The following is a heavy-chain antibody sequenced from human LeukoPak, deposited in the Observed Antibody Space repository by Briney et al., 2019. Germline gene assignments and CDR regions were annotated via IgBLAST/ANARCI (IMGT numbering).Heavy chain of an antibody. J-gene: IGHJ4*02. D-gene: IGHD1-26*01. CDR2: ISGSGGST. V-gene: IGHV3-23*01. CDR1: GFTFSSYA. Sequence: GGSLRLSCAASGFTFSSYAMSWVRQAPGKGLEWVSAISGSGGSTYYADSVKGRFTISRDNSKNTLYLQMNSLRAEDAAVYYCAKDSPFTVGIVGALDYWGQGTLVTVSS. CDR3: AKDSPFTVGIVGALDY.